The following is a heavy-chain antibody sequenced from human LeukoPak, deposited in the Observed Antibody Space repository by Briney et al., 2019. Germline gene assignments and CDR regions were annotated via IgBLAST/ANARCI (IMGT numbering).Heavy chain of an antibody. V-gene: IGHV3-21*01. CDR3: ARDPYYYDSSGYYYNSTHY. J-gene: IGHJ4*02. D-gene: IGHD3-22*01. CDR2: ISSSSSYI. Sequence: PGGSLRLSCAASEFSVGSNYMTWVRQAPGKGLEWVSSISSSSSYIYYADSVKGRFTISRDNAKNSLYLQMNSLRAEDTAVYYCARDPYYYDSSGYYYNSTHYWGQGTLVTVSS. CDR1: EFSVGSNY.